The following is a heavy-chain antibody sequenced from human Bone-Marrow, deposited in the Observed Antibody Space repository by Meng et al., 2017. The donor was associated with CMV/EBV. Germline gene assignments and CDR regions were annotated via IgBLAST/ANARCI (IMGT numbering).Heavy chain of an antibody. Sequence: AAVMVSCKASGSTFTSYYMHWVRQAPGHGLEWMGIINPSGGSTSYAQKFQGSVTMTSDSSTSTAYMKLSSLRSEDTAVYYCARGIAARPSAYWGQGTRVTVSS. CDR2: INPSGGST. CDR3: ARGIAARPSAY. CDR1: GSTFTSYY. D-gene: IGHD6-6*01. J-gene: IGHJ4*02. V-gene: IGHV1-46*01.